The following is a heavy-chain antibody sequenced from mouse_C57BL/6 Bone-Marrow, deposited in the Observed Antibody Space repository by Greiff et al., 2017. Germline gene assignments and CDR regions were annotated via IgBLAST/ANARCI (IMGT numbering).Heavy chain of an antibody. CDR3: ARSRLGRFAY. V-gene: IGHV1-55*01. CDR2: IYPGSGST. J-gene: IGHJ3*01. Sequence: QVQLQQPGAELVKPGASVKMSCKASGYTFTSYWITWVKQRPGQGLEWIGDIYPGSGSTNYNEKFKSKATLTVDPSSSTAYMQLSSLTSKDSAVYYCARSRLGRFAYWGQGTLVTVSA. D-gene: IGHD4-1*01. CDR1: GYTFTSYW.